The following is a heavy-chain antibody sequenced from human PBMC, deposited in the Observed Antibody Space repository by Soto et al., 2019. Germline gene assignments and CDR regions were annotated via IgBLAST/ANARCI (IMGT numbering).Heavy chain of an antibody. V-gene: IGHV3-9*01. Sequence: EVQLAESGGGLVQPGRSLRLSCAASGFTFDDYAMHWVRQAPGKGLEWVSGISWNSGSIGYADSVKGRFTISRDHTNNCLQEQTTCLRAEDTGVYDCANDIWHWLVWGLDYWGQGTLVAVSS. J-gene: IGHJ4*02. D-gene: IGHD6-19*01. CDR2: ISWNSGSI. CDR3: ANDIWHWLVWGLDY. CDR1: GFTFDDYA.